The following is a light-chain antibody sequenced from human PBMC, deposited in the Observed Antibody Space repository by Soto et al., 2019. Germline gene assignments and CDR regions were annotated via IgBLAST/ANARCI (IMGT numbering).Light chain of an antibody. Sequence: QAVVTQEPSFSVSPGGTVTITCALTSGSVSTTYSASWYHQTPGQSPRTLIYSTNTRSSGVPARFSGSILGNKAALTITGAQADDECDYYCALYMGGGIWVFGGGTKVTVL. CDR3: ALYMGGGIWV. V-gene: IGLV8-61*01. CDR1: SGSVSTTYS. J-gene: IGLJ3*02. CDR2: STN.